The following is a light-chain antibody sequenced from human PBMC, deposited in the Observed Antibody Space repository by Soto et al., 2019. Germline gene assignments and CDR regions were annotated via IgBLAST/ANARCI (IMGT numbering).Light chain of an antibody. CDR2: EGS. J-gene: IGLJ1*01. CDR1: SSDVGSYNL. CDR3: CPYAGSSTYV. V-gene: IGLV2-23*01. Sequence: QSVLTQPASVSGSPGQSITISCTGTSSDVGSYNLVSWYQQHPGKAPKLMIYEGSKRPSGVSNRFSGSKSGNTASLTISGLQAEDEADYYCCPYAGSSTYVFGTGTKVTVL.